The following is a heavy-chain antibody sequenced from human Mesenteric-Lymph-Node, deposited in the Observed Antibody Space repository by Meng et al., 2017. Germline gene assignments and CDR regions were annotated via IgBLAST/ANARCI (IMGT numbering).Heavy chain of an antibody. D-gene: IGHD6-19*01. Sequence: GGSLRLSCVASGFTFSSYTMNWVRQAPGKGLEWVSSITTSSSYIYFADSVKGRFTISRDNAKNSLYLQMNSLRAEDTAVYYCAREVPSSSGWYGEDYGMDVWGQGTTVTVSS. J-gene: IGHJ6*02. CDR1: GFTFSSYT. CDR3: AREVPSSSGWYGEDYGMDV. V-gene: IGHV3-21*01. CDR2: ITTSSSYI.